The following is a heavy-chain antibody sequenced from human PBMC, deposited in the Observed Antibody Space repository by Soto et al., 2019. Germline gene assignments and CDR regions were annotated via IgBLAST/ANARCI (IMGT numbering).Heavy chain of an antibody. CDR3: VKGKESGYRGAFES. CDR1: VFNFGSYA. V-gene: IGHV3-23*01. D-gene: IGHD5-18*01. Sequence: VGSLRLSCASTVFNFGSYAMGCVRHSPGKGLEWVSGVSGSGSSPYYADSVKGRLTISKDKSKNTLYLDLNNLRSEDTAVYFCVKGKESGYRGAFESLGQGTMVIVSS. CDR2: VSGSGSSP. J-gene: IGHJ4*02.